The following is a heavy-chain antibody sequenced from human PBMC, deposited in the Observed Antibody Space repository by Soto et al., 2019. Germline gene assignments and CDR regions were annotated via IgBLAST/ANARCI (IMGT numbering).Heavy chain of an antibody. J-gene: IGHJ4*02. CDR2: IAVSGAT. CDR3: ARERDSYSDPWQEFHY. D-gene: IGHD6-13*01. Sequence: GGALRLSCAASGFAFSSYNKHWVLQGPGKGLEWVSAIAVSGATFYAGSVKGRFTISRENGKNSLYLQMNSLRAEDTAVYFCARERDSYSDPWQEFHYWGQGTLVTVSS. V-gene: IGHV3-13*01. CDR1: GFAFSSYN.